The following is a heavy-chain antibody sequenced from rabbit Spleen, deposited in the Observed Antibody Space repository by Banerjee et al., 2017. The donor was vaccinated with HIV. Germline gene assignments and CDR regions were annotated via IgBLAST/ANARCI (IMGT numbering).Heavy chain of an antibody. J-gene: IGHJ4*01. D-gene: IGHD6-1*01. CDR2: IATGSGGGT. V-gene: IGHV1S45*01. CDR1: GFSFSGSYY. CDR3: VRDDGSYDYIDGYFNL. Sequence: QEQLEESGGGLVKPEGSLTLTCTASGFSFSGSYYMCWIRQAPGKGLEWIGCIATGSGGGTAYASWAKGRFTISKTSSTTVTLQMTSLTTADTATYFCVRDDGSYDYIDGYFNLWGQGTLVTVS.